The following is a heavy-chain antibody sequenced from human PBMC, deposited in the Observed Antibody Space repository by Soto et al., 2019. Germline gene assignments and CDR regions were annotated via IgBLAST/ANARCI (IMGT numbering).Heavy chain of an antibody. V-gene: IGHV4-34*01. Sequence: QVQLQQWGAGPLKPSETLSLTCAVYGGSFSGYYWSWIRQPPGKGLEWIGEINHSGSTNYNPSLKSRVTISVDTSKNQFSLKVSSVTASDTAVYYCARSVGATGDYFDYWGQGTLVTVSS. CDR3: ARSVGATGDYFDY. D-gene: IGHD1-26*01. CDR2: INHSGST. CDR1: GGSFSGYY. J-gene: IGHJ4*02.